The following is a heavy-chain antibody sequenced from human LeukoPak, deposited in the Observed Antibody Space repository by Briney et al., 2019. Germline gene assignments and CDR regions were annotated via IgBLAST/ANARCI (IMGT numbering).Heavy chain of an antibody. J-gene: IGHJ3*02. CDR2: ISAYNGNT. Sequence: GASVKVSCKASGYTFTSYGISWVRQAPGQGLEWMGWISAYNGNTNYAQKLQGRVTMTTDTSTSTAYMELRSLRSDDTAVYYCATIPLKDYYDSSGSSDAFDIWGQGTMVTVSS. CDR1: GYTFTSYG. CDR3: ATIPLKDYYDSSGSSDAFDI. V-gene: IGHV1-18*01. D-gene: IGHD3-22*01.